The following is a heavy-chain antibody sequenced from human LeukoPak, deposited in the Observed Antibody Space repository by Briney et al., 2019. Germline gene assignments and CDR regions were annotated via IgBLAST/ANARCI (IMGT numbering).Heavy chain of an antibody. Sequence: PSETLSLTCAVYGGSFSGYYWSWIRQPPGKGLEWIGEINHSGSTNYNPSLKSRVTISVDTSKNQFSLKLSSVTAADTAVYYCARGPRGGSGYYWGQGTLVTVSS. CDR3: ARGPRGGSGYY. V-gene: IGHV4-34*01. CDR1: GGSFSGYY. D-gene: IGHD3-10*01. J-gene: IGHJ4*02. CDR2: INHSGST.